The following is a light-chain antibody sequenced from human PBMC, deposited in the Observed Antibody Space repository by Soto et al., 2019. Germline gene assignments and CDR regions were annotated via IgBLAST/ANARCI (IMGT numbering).Light chain of an antibody. CDR1: QAIAKY. J-gene: IGKJ4*01. Sequence: DTQMTQSPSSLSASVGDRVTITCQASQAIAKYLHWYQQKPGKAPKLLIYHASNLQTGVPSRFSGSGSGTDFTLTISRLQPEDIATYFCQQSDNLPLTFGGGTKVEIK. CDR2: HAS. CDR3: QQSDNLPLT. V-gene: IGKV1-33*01.